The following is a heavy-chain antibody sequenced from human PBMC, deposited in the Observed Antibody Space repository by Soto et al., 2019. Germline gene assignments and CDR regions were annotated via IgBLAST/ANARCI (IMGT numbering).Heavy chain of an antibody. J-gene: IGHJ6*02. Sequence: PSETLSLTCTVSVGSISSGDYYWSWIRQPPGKGLEWIGYIYYSGSTYYNPPLKSRVTISVDTSKNQFSLKLSSVTAADTAVYYCARDGFVGSGYYYYYGMDVWGQGTTVTVSS. CDR3: ARDGFVGSGYYYYYGMDV. D-gene: IGHD2-15*01. CDR2: IYYSGST. CDR1: VGSISSGDYY. V-gene: IGHV4-30-4*01.